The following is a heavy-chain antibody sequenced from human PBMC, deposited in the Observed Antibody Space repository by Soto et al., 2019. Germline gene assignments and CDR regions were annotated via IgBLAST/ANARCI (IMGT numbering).Heavy chain of an antibody. V-gene: IGHV3-48*01. J-gene: IGHJ3*02. CDR1: GFSFTTYS. CDR2: IAGTTI. Sequence: GGSLRLSCEASGFSFTTYSMNWVRQGPGKGLEWVSYIAGTTIYYADSVKGRFTISRDNAKTSLYLQMNSLRAEDTAVYYCARSREIGSSGWYARGFVDIWGQGTMVTVSS. D-gene: IGHD6-19*01. CDR3: ARSREIGSSGWYARGFVDI.